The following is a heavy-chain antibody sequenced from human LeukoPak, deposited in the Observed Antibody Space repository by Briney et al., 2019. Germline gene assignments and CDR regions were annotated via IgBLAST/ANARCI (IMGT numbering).Heavy chain of an antibody. CDR1: GYTFTSYG. V-gene: IGHV1-18*01. D-gene: IGHD3-22*01. Sequence: GASVKVSCKASGYTFTSYGISWVRQAPGQGLEWMGWISAYNGNTNYAQKLQGRVTMTTDTSTSTAYMELRSLRSDDTAVYYCAREMYYYDSSGYYTSHDYWGQGTLVTVSS. CDR3: AREMYYYDSSGYYTSHDY. J-gene: IGHJ4*02. CDR2: ISAYNGNT.